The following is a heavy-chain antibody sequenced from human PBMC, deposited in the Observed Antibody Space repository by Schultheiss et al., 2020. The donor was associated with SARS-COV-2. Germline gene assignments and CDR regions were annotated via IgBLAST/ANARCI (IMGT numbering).Heavy chain of an antibody. CDR2: IIPILGIA. J-gene: IGHJ4*02. CDR1: GGTFSSYT. V-gene: IGHV1-69*02. D-gene: IGHD6-19*01. CDR3: ARGRGSGWYGAY. Sequence: SVKVSCKASGGTFSSYTISWVRQAPGQGLEWMGRIIPILGIANYAQKFQGRVTMTRDTSISTAYMELSRLRSDDTAVYYCARGRGSGWYGAYWGQGTLVTVSS.